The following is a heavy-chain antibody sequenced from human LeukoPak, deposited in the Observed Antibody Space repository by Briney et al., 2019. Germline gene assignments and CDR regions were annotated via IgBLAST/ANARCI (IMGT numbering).Heavy chain of an antibody. Sequence: GGSLRLSCAASGFTFSSYSMNWVRQAPGKGLEWVSSISSSSSYIYYADSVKGRFTISRDNAKNSLYLQMNSLRAEDTAVYYCARLYSSGWYHADYFDYWGQGTLVTVSS. J-gene: IGHJ4*02. CDR1: GFTFSSYS. CDR2: ISSSSSYI. CDR3: ARLYSSGWYHADYFDY. D-gene: IGHD6-19*01. V-gene: IGHV3-21*01.